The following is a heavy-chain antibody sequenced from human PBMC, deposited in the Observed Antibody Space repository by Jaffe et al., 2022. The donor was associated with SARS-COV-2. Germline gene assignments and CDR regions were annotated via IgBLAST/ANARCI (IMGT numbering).Heavy chain of an antibody. CDR2: ISSSGSTI. D-gene: IGHD1-26*01. CDR1: GFTFSSYE. CDR3: AGHLDSGSYGGL. Sequence: EVQLVESGGGLVQPGGSLRLSCAASGFTFSSYEMNWVRQAPGKGLEWVSYISSSGSTIYYADSVKGRFTISRDNAKNSLYLQMNSLRAEDTAVYYCAGHLDSGSYGGLWGQGTLVTVSS. J-gene: IGHJ4*02. V-gene: IGHV3-48*03.